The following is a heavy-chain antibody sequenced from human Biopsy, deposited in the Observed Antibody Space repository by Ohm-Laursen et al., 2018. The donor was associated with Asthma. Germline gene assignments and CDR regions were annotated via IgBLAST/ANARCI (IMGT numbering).Heavy chain of an antibody. D-gene: IGHD6-13*01. Sequence: ALVKVSCKASGYTFIGCHIHWMRQAPGQGLEWMGRINPNSGGTNYAQKFQGRVTMTRDTSISTAYMEVSRLRSDDTAVYYCARGLKSAGDRWFDPWGQGTLVTVSS. CDR1: GYTFIGCH. CDR3: ARGLKSAGDRWFDP. J-gene: IGHJ5*02. V-gene: IGHV1-2*06. CDR2: INPNSGGT.